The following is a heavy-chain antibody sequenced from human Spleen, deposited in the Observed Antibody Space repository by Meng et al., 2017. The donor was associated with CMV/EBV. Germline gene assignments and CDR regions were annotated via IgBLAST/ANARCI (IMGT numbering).Heavy chain of an antibody. J-gene: IGHJ4*02. Sequence: SVKVSCKASGGTFSSYTIIWVRQAPGQGLEWMGRIIPILGIANYAQKFQGRVTITADKSTSTAYMELSSLRSEDTAVYYCARVGYSSGWYVEYWGQGTLVTVSS. CDR3: ARVGYSSGWYVEY. CDR1: GGTFSSYT. V-gene: IGHV1-69*02. D-gene: IGHD6-19*01. CDR2: IIPILGIA.